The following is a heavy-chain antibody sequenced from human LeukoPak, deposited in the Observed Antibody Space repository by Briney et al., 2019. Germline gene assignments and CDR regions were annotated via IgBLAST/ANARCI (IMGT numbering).Heavy chain of an antibody. D-gene: IGHD6-19*01. CDR1: GFTFSDYT. CDR2: ISSSSDYI. CDR3: ARLIAVAGPYYFDY. Sequence: KPGGSLRLSCAASGFTFSDYTMTWVRQAPGKGLEWVSSISSSSDYIYYVDSLKGRFTISRDNAKNSLYLQMKSLRAEDTAVYCCARLIAVAGPYYFDYWGQGTLVTVSS. J-gene: IGHJ4*02. V-gene: IGHV3-21*06.